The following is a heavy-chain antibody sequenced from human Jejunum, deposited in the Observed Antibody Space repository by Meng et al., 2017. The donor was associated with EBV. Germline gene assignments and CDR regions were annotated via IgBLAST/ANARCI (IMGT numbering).Heavy chain of an antibody. Sequence: QVQMQESGPSLEKPSXXLSRTCVVSGGSISDNDWWSWVRQPPGKGLEWLGEIYHGGGTNYNPSLERRVTISVDKSKNQFSLKLNSVTVADTSVYYCAVPLSSPFTYWGPGIRVTVSS. V-gene: IGHV4-4*02. CDR1: GGSISDNDW. D-gene: IGHD2/OR15-2a*01. CDR2: IYHGGGT. CDR3: AVPLSSPFTY. J-gene: IGHJ4*02.